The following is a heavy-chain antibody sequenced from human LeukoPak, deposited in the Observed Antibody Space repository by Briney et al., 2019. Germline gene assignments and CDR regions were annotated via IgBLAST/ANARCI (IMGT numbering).Heavy chain of an antibody. CDR3: ARDGFPPTVVTRGYYYYYGMDV. Sequence: GGSLRLSCAASGFTVSSNYMSWVRQAPGKGLEWVSVIYSGGSTYYADSVKGRFTISRDNSKNTLYLQMNSLRAEDTAVYYCARDGFPPTVVTRGYYYYYGMDVWGQGTTVTVSS. CDR2: IYSGGST. CDR1: GFTVSSNY. J-gene: IGHJ6*02. V-gene: IGHV3-66*01. D-gene: IGHD4-23*01.